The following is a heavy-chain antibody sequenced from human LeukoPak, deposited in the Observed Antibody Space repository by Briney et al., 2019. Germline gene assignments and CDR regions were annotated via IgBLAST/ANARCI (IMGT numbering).Heavy chain of an antibody. Sequence: PGGSLRLSCAASGFTFSNYAMSWVRQAPGKGLEWVSGISGSGGTTYYADSVKGRFTISRDNAKNSLYLQMNSLRAEDTAVYYCARLPGIATIDYWGQGTLVTVSS. D-gene: IGHD6-13*01. CDR2: ISGSGGTT. V-gene: IGHV3-23*01. CDR1: GFTFSNYA. CDR3: ARLPGIATIDY. J-gene: IGHJ4*02.